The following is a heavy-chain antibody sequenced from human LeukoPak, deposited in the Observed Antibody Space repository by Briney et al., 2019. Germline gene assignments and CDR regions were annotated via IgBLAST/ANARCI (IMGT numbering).Heavy chain of an antibody. CDR2: IYYSGST. CDR3: ARRGDTYYYVSSLMDV. J-gene: IGHJ6*04. Sequence: SETLSLTCTVSGGSISSSSYYWGWIRQPPGKGLEWIGSIYYSGSTYYNPSLKSRVTISVDTSKNQFSLKLSSVTAADTAVYYCARRGDTYYYVSSLMDVWGKGTTVTVSS. CDR1: GGSISSSSYY. D-gene: IGHD3-22*01. V-gene: IGHV4-39*01.